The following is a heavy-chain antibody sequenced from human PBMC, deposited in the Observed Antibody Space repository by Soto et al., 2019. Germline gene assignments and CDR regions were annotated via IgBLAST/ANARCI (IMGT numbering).Heavy chain of an antibody. J-gene: IGHJ3*02. D-gene: IGHD3-3*01. CDR2: INHSGST. CDR3: AIGDFGVVTLGRDASDI. CDR1: GVSLTDYY. V-gene: IGHV4-34*01. Sequence: SETLSLTCAVYGVSLTDYYWSWIRQPPGEGLEWIGEINHSGSTNYNPSLKSRVTISLDMSKNQFSLKLSSVTAADTAVYFCAIGDFGVVTLGRDASDIWGQGTMVTVSS.